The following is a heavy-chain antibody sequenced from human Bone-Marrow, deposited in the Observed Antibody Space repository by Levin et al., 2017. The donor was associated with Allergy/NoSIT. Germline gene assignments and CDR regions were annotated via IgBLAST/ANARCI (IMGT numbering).Heavy chain of an antibody. Sequence: GGSLRLSCAASGFTFSSYAMHWVRQAPGKGLEWVAVISYDGSNKYYADSVKGRFTISRDNSKNTLYLQMNSLRAEDTAVYYCARDRYCSGGSCDNWFDPWGQGTLVTVSS. CDR1: GFTFSSYA. D-gene: IGHD2-15*01. J-gene: IGHJ5*02. V-gene: IGHV3-30-3*01. CDR2: ISYDGSNK. CDR3: ARDRYCSGGSCDNWFDP.